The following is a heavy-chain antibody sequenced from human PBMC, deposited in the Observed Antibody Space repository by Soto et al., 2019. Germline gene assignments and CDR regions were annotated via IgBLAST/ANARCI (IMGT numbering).Heavy chain of an antibody. V-gene: IGHV3-74*01. J-gene: IGHJ1*01. CDR2: ISTDASST. CDR3: ARLPNKSPQN. CDR1: GFTFSSYW. Sequence: EVQLVESGGGLVQPGGSLRLSCAASGFTFSSYWMHWVRQAPGKGLVWVSSISTDASSTSYADPVKGRFTNSRDNAKNTLYLQMNRVSAEDTAVYYCARLPNKSPQNWGQGTLVIVSP.